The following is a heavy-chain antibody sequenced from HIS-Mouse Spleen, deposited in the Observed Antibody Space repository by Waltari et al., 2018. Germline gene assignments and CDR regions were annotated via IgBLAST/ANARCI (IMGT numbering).Heavy chain of an antibody. D-gene: IGHD3-10*01. CDR2: INHSGST. J-gene: IGHJ5*02. V-gene: IGHV4-34*01. CDR1: GGSFSGYY. CDR3: ARVGYYGSGSYYWFDP. Sequence: QVQLQQWGAGLLKPSETLSLTCPVYGGSFSGYYWSWIRQPPRKGLEWIGEINHSGSTNYNPSLKSRVTISVDTSKNQFSLKLSSVTAADTAVYYCARVGYYGSGSYYWFDPWGQGTLVTVSS.